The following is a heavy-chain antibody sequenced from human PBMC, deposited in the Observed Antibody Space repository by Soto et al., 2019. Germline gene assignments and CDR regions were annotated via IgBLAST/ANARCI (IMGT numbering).Heavy chain of an antibody. V-gene: IGHV3-30-3*01. CDR1: GFTFRSYA. D-gene: IGHD6-6*01. CDR2: ISYDGSNK. Sequence: QVQLVESGGGVVQPGRSLRLSCAASGFTFRSYAMHWVRQAPGKGLEWVAVISYDGSNKYYADSVKGRFTISRDNSKNTLYLQMNSLRAEDTAVYYCARDWSWGHSSSSYYYYGMDVWGQGTTVTVSS. J-gene: IGHJ6*02. CDR3: ARDWSWGHSSSSYYYYGMDV.